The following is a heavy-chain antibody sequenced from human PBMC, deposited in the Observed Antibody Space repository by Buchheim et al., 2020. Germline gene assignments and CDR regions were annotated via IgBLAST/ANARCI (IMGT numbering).Heavy chain of an antibody. V-gene: IGHV3-48*03. CDR3: SKKGIGSSDY. D-gene: IGHD1-26*01. CDR1: GFSFSRYE. Sequence: EVQLVESGGGLVQPGGSLRLSCAASGFSFSRYEMNWVRQAPGKGLEWIAYISGDGSVIHYANSVKGRFSISRDNSKNMVYLEMNGLRAEDTAIYYCSKKGIGSSDYWGQGTL. CDR2: ISGDGSVI. J-gene: IGHJ4*02.